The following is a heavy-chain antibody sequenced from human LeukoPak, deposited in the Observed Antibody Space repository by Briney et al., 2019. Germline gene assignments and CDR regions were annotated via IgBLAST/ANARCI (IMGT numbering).Heavy chain of an antibody. CDR1: GGSFSGYY. V-gene: IGHV4-34*01. Sequence: SETLSLTCAVYGGSFSGYYWSWIRQPPGKGLEWIGEINHSGSTNYNPSLKSRVTISADMSKNQFSLRLSSVTAADTAVYYCARGPDDAFDIWGQGTMVTVSS. CDR3: ARGPDDAFDI. CDR2: INHSGST. J-gene: IGHJ3*02.